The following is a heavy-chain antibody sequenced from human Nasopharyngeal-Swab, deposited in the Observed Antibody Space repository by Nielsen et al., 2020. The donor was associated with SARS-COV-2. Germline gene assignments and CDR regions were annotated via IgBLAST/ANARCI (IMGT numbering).Heavy chain of an antibody. CDR3: ARVEDPVVPAASHFDY. J-gene: IGHJ4*02. D-gene: IGHD2-2*01. CDR1: GFTFSTYD. V-gene: IGHV3-13*01. Sequence: SLNISCPAFGFTFSTYDIHWVRQATGKGLEWVSAIGTAGDTYYPGSVKGRFTISRENAKNSLYLQMNSLRAGDTAVYHCARVEDPVVPAASHFDYWGQGTLVTVSS. CDR2: IGTAGDT.